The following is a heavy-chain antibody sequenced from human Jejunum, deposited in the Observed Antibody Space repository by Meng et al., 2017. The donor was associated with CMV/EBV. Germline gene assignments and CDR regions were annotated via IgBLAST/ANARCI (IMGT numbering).Heavy chain of an antibody. V-gene: IGHV1-18*04. Sequence: QVKLVQSGAAGKKPGASVKISCKASGYSFSDYFLHWVRQAPGQGLEWMGWISPYNGNTDSAQKIQGRVTMTTDTSTSTVYLELKNLKSDDTAIYYCARDSSDDYFDYWGQGTLVTVSS. CDR3: ARDSSDDYFDY. CDR2: ISPYNGNT. CDR1: GYSFSDYF. D-gene: IGHD2-21*02. J-gene: IGHJ4*02.